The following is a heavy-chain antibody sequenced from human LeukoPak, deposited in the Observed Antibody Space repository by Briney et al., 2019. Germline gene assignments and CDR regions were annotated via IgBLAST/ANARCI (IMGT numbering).Heavy chain of an antibody. J-gene: IGHJ4*02. Sequence: SETLSLTCTVSGGSISSGSYYWSWIRQPAGKGLEWIGRIYTSGSTNYNPSLKSRVTISLDTSKNQFSLKLSSVTAADTAVYYCARGVAAARLYFDYWGQGTLVTVSS. CDR1: GGSISSGSYY. D-gene: IGHD6-13*01. CDR3: ARGVAAARLYFDY. V-gene: IGHV4-61*02. CDR2: IYTSGST.